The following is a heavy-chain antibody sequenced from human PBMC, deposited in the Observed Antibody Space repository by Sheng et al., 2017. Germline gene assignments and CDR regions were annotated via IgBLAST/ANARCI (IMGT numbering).Heavy chain of an antibody. CDR2: INHSGST. D-gene: IGHD6-13*01. Sequence: QVQLQQWGAGLLKPSETLSLTCAVYGGSFSGYYWSWIRQPPGKGLEWIGEINHSGSTNYNPSLKSRVTISVDTSKNQFSLKLSSVTAADTAVYYCASRSSWYARRTFDYWGQGTLVTVSS. J-gene: IGHJ4*02. CDR1: GGSFSGYY. CDR3: ASRSSWYARRTFDY. V-gene: IGHV4-34*01.